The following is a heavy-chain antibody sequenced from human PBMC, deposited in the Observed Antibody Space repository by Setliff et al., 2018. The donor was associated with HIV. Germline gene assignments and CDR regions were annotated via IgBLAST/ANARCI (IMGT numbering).Heavy chain of an antibody. D-gene: IGHD4-17*01. Sequence: GGSLRLSCAASGFTFRNYAMTWVRQAPGKGLEWVSTISPSSGGTNYADSVKGRFTISRDNSKNTLYVQMNSLRDEDTAVYYCARADYGDFVEYWGRGTLVTVSS. J-gene: IGHJ4*02. CDR3: ARADYGDFVEY. CDR2: ISPSSGGT. V-gene: IGHV3-23*01. CDR1: GFTFRNYA.